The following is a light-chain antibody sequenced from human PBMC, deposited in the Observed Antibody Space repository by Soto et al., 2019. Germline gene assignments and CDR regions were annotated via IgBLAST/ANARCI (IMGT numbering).Light chain of an antibody. CDR1: QSVSSSF. CDR2: GAS. V-gene: IGKV3-20*01. CDR3: QQYGSSPLT. J-gene: IGKJ4*01. Sequence: QSPGTLSLSPGERATLSCRASQSVSSSFLAWYQQKPGQAPRLLIYGASSRATGIPDRFSGSGSGTDFTLTISRLEPADVAVYYCQQYGSSPLTFGGGTKVEIK.